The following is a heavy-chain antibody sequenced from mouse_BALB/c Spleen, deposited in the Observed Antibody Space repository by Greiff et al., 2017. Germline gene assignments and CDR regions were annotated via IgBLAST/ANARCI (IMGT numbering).Heavy chain of an antibody. CDR2: FYPGSGSI. J-gene: IGHJ2*01. D-gene: IGHD4-1*01. V-gene: IGHV1-62-2*01. CDR1: GYTFTEYI. Sequence: QVQLQQSGAGLVKPGASVKLSCKASGYTFTEYIINWVKQRSGQGLEWIGWFYPGSGSIKYNEKFKDKATVTADKSSSTVYMELSRLTSEDSAVYFCAKHERLTDSNYFDYWGQGTTLTVSS. CDR3: AKHERLTDSNYFDY.